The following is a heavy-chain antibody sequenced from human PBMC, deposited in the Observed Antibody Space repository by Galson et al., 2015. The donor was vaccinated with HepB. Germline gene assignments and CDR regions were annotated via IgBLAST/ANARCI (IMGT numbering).Heavy chain of an antibody. CDR3: TTVGRGSCNCDDSSGNGGVAVRFGY. D-gene: IGHD3-22*01. J-gene: IGHJ4*02. CDR1: GFTFSNAW. V-gene: IGHV3-15*01. CDR2: IKSKTDGGTT. Sequence: SLRLSCAASGFTFSNAWMSWVRQAPGKGLEWVGRIKSKTDGGTTDYAAPVKGRFTISGDDSKNTLYLQMNSLKTEDTAVYYCTTVGRGSCNCDDSSGNGGVAVRFGYWGQGTLVTVSS.